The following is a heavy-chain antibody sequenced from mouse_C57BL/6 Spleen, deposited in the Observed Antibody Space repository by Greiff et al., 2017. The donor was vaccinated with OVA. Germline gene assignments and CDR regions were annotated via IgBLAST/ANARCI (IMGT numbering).Heavy chain of an antibody. CDR3: ARGEYDYDGGYYFDY. CDR2: INYDGSST. V-gene: IGHV5-16*01. Sequence: EVKLVESEGGLVQPGSSMKLSCTASGFTFSDYYMAWVRQVPEKGLEWVANINYDGSSTYYLDSLKSRFIISRDNAKNILYLQMSSLKSEDTATYYCARGEYDYDGGYYFDYWGQGTTLTVSS. J-gene: IGHJ2*01. D-gene: IGHD2-4*01. CDR1: GFTFSDYY.